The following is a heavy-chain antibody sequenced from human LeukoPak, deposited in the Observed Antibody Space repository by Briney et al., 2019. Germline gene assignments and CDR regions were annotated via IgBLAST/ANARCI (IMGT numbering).Heavy chain of an antibody. V-gene: IGHV3-74*01. CDR3: VRNMVRGVVYFDS. CDR2: INSDGSWT. Sequence: GGSLRLSCAASGNYWMHWVRQAPGKGLVWVSHINSDGSWTSYADSVKGRFTISKDNAKNTLYLQMNSLRVEDTAVYYCVRNMVRGVVYFDSWGQGALVTVSS. D-gene: IGHD3-10*01. CDR1: GNYW. J-gene: IGHJ4*02.